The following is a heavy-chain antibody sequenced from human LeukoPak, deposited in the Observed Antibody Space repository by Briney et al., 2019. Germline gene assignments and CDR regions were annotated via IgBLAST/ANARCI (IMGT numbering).Heavy chain of an antibody. D-gene: IGHD3-10*01. CDR3: ARDRSGTMVRGALLWDP. Sequence: ASVKVSCKASGYTFTSYGISWVRQAPGQGLEWMGWISAYNGNTNYAQKLQGRVTMTTDTSTSTAYMELRSLRSDDTAVYYCARDRSGTMVRGALLWDPWGQGTLVTVSS. J-gene: IGHJ5*02. CDR2: ISAYNGNT. CDR1: GYTFTSYG. V-gene: IGHV1-18*01.